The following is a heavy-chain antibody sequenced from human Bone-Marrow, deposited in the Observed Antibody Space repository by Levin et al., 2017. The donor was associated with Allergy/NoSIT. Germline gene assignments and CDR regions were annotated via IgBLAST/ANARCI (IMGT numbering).Heavy chain of an antibody. Sequence: LSLTCAASGFTFSSYGMHWVRQAPGKGLEWVAVIWYDGSNKYYADSVKGRFTISRDNSKNTLYLQMNSLRAEDTAVYYCARAPDAVDLTTRSYYYYYMDVWGKGTTVTVSS. CDR3: ARAPDAVDLTTRSYYYYYMDV. CDR2: IWYDGSNK. J-gene: IGHJ6*03. V-gene: IGHV3-33*01. D-gene: IGHD6-19*01. CDR1: GFTFSSYG.